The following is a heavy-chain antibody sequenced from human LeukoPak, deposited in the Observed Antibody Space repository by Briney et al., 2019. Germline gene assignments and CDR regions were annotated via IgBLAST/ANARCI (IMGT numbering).Heavy chain of an antibody. V-gene: IGHV4-34*01. D-gene: IGHD5-18*01. Sequence: SETLSLTCAVYGGSFSGYYWSWIRQPPGKGLEWIGEINHSGSTNYNPSLKSRVTISVDTSKNQFSLKLSSVTAADTAVYYCARGGYSYGPTNWFGPWGQGTLVTVSS. J-gene: IGHJ5*02. CDR3: ARGGYSYGPTNWFGP. CDR1: GGSFSGYY. CDR2: INHSGST.